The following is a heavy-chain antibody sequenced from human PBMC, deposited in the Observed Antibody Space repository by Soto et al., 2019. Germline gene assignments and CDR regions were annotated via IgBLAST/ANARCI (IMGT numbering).Heavy chain of an antibody. Sequence: SVKVSCKAPGGTFSRYTINWVRQAPGQGLEWMGRVVPKIGGINFIRKFQGRLTLTADKSTRTAFLELSSLRPEDTAVYYCKRGLCFNNTTTTEFYTCSLDNDL. CDR2: VVPKIGGI. D-gene: IGHD3-16*01. V-gene: IGHV1-69*08. CDR1: GGTFSRYT. CDR3: KRGLCFNNTTTTEFYTCSLDNDL. J-gene: IGHJ2*01.